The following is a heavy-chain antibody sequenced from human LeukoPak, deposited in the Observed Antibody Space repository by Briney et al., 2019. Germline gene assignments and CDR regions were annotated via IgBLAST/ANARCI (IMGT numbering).Heavy chain of an antibody. CDR2: MSPNSGNT. Sequence: ASVKVSCKASGYTFTSYDINWVRQVTGQGLEWMGWMSPNSGNTGYAQKFQGRVTMTRNTSISTAYMELSSLRSEDTAVYYCAIPMVRVTYHFDYWGQGTLVTVSS. CDR1: GYTFTSYD. D-gene: IGHD3-10*01. CDR3: AIPMVRVTYHFDY. V-gene: IGHV1-8*01. J-gene: IGHJ4*02.